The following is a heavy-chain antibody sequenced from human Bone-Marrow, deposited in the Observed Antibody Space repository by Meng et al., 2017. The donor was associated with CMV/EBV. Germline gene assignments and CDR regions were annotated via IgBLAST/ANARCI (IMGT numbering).Heavy chain of an antibody. D-gene: IGHD5-12*01. CDR2: ISGSGGST. V-gene: IGHV3-23*01. Sequence: GGSLRLSCTVSGLTVRNNYMTWVRQAPGKGLEWVSAISGSGGSTYYADSVKGRFTISRDNSKNTLYLQMNSLRAEDTAVYYCARNSGYAYYYYGMDVWGQGTTVTVSS. CDR3: ARNSGYAYYYYGMDV. J-gene: IGHJ6*02. CDR1: GLTVRNNY.